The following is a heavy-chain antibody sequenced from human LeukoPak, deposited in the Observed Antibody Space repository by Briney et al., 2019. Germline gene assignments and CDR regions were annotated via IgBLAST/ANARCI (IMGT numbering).Heavy chain of an antibody. V-gene: IGHV3-23*01. CDR3: ARIGYSSSSLDF. CDR2: INNSGGGT. D-gene: IGHD6-6*01. Sequence: PGGSLRLSCAASGFTFSSSAMSWVRQAPGKGLEWVSTINNSGGGTYYADSVKGRFTISRDNSKNTLYLQMNSLRAEDTAVYNCARIGYSSSSLDFWGRGTLVTVSS. J-gene: IGHJ4*02. CDR1: GFTFSSSA.